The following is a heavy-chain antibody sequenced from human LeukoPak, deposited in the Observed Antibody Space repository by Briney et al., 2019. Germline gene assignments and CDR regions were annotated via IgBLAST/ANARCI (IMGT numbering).Heavy chain of an antibody. J-gene: IGHJ4*02. Sequence: GASVKVSCKASGYTFTTYYMHWVRQAPGQGPEWMGIINPSGGSTSYAQKFQGRVTMTRDASTNTVYMELSSLRSEDTAMYYCARDLSGSPRNQYDYWGQGTLVTVSS. CDR2: INPSGGST. CDR3: ARDLSGSPRNQYDY. V-gene: IGHV1-46*01. CDR1: GYTFTTYY. D-gene: IGHD1-26*01.